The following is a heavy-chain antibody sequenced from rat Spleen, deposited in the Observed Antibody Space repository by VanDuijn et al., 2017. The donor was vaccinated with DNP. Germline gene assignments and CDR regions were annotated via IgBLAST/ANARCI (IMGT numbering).Heavy chain of an antibody. D-gene: IGHD3-8*01. V-gene: IGHV5-31*01. CDR1: GFIFSNYW. CDR3: TSNPHIRTAAPFDY. J-gene: IGHJ2*01. Sequence: EVQVVESGGGPVQPGRSLKLSCVASGFIFSNYWMTWIRQAPGKGLEWVASITDTGDGTYYSDSVKGRFTISRDNAKNTLYFQMDNLRSEDTATYYCTSNPHIRTAAPFDYWGQGVMVTVSS. CDR2: ITDTGDGT.